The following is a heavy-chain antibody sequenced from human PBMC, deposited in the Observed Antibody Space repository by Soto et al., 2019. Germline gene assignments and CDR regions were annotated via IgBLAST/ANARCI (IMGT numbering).Heavy chain of an antibody. D-gene: IGHD6-13*01. V-gene: IGHV4-59*01. CDR2: IYYSGST. Sequence: PSETLSLTCAVSGGSISSYYWSWIRQPPGKGLEWIGYIYYSGSTNYNPSLKSRVTISVDTSKNQFSLKLSSVTAADTAVYYCARVRQQLDSWFDPWGQGTLVTVSS. CDR1: GGSISSYY. CDR3: ARVRQQLDSWFDP. J-gene: IGHJ5*02.